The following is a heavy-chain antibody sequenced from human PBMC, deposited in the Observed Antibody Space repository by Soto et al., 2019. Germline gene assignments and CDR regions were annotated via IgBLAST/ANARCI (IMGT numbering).Heavy chain of an antibody. J-gene: IGHJ3*01. CDR2: IIPIFGTA. CDR3: ARPPRGRYCSSTSCYFLAD. V-gene: IGHV1-69*13. Sequence: SVKVSCKASGGTFSSYAISWVRQAPGQGLEWMGGIIPIFGTANYAQKFQGRVTITADESTSTAYMELSSLRSEDTAVYYCARPPRGRYCSSTSCYFLADWGQGTMVTVSS. D-gene: IGHD2-2*01. CDR1: GGTFSSYA.